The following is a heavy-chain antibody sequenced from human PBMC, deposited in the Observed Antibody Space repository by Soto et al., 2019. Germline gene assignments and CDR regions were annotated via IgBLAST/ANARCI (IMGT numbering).Heavy chain of an antibody. D-gene: IGHD2-15*01. CDR1: GGSISSGGYS. CDR3: ARGEVVALGN. Sequence: PSETLSLTCAVSGGSISSGGYSWSWIRQPPGKGLEWIGYIYHSGSTYYNPSLKSRVTILVDRSKNQFSLKLSSVTAADTALYYFARGEVVALGNWGQGTLFTVSS. V-gene: IGHV4-30-2*01. J-gene: IGHJ4*02. CDR2: IYHSGST.